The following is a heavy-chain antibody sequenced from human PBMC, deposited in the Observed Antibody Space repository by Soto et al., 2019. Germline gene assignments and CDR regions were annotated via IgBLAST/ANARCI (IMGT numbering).Heavy chain of an antibody. CDR2: IYHSGST. J-gene: IGHJ4*02. V-gene: IGHV4-34*01. CDR1: CGSFSGFD. D-gene: IGHD2-21*01. Sequence: XQTLSLPCAAYCGSFSGFDRSWIRKPPGKGLEWIGEIYHSGSTTYNPSLKSRVSISLDTSKNQFSLSLSYVTAADTAVYYGASGRVRDFKKNYFDRWGQGTPVTVSS. CDR3: ASGRVRDFKKNYFDR.